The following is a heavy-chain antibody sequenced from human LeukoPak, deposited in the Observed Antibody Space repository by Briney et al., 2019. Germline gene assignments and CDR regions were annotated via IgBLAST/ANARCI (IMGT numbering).Heavy chain of an antibody. CDR2: IYTSGST. Sequence: SQTLSLTCTVSGGSISSPSYYWSWIRQPAGKGLEWIGRIYTSGSTNYNPSLKSRVTISVDTSKNQFSPKLSSVTAADTAVYYCARENVDIVATIYYSYYYYYMDVWGKGTTVTVSS. V-gene: IGHV4-61*02. D-gene: IGHD5-12*01. CDR1: GGSISSPSYY. CDR3: ARENVDIVATIYYSYYYYYMDV. J-gene: IGHJ6*03.